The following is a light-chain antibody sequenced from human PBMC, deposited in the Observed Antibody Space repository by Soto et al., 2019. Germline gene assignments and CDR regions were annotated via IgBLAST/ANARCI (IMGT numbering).Light chain of an antibody. CDR1: QSVTSTY. V-gene: IGKV3-20*01. CDR3: QQYGGSPLT. J-gene: IGKJ4*01. CDR2: GAS. Sequence: EIVLTQSPGTLSLSPGERATLSCRASQSVTSTYLAWYQQKPGQAPRLLIYGASNRATGIPDRFTGSGSGTDFTLTISRLEPEDFAVYYCQQYGGSPLTLGGGTKVEIK.